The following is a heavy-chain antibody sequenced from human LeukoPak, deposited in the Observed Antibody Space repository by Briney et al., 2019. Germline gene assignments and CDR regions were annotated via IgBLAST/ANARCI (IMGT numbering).Heavy chain of an antibody. CDR1: GGSISSYY. Sequence: SETLSLTCTVSGGSISSYYWSWIRQPPGRGLEWIGYIYYSGSTNYNPSLKSRVTISVDTSKNQFSLKLSSVTAADTAVHYCARDPIVGAAYYYYMDVWGKGTTVTVSS. CDR3: ARDPIVGAAYYYYMDV. V-gene: IGHV4-59*12. CDR2: IYYSGST. D-gene: IGHD1-26*01. J-gene: IGHJ6*03.